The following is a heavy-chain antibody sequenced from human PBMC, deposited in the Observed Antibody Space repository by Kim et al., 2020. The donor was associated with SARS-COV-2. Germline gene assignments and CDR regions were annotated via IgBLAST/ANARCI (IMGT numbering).Heavy chain of an antibody. J-gene: IGHJ3*02. CDR2: IDTYNGRP. CDR3: ARDFRSGLDTFDI. D-gene: IGHD6-19*01. Sequence: ASVKVSCKASGYTFTDYGISWVRQAPGQGLEWMGWIDTYNGRPNYAQKLRGRVTMTTDTSTSTTYMELRSLRSDDTAVFYCARDFRSGLDTFDIWGQGTMVTVSS. V-gene: IGHV1-18*01. CDR1: GYTFTDYG.